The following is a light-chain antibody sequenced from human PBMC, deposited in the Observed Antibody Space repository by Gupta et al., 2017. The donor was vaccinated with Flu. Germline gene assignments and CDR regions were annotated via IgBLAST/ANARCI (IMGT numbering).Light chain of an antibody. CDR3: SSYTNDDTWV. CDR1: SSDVGIYHR. Sequence: HSALTQPPSVSGSPGQSVTISCAGTSSDVGIYHRVSWYQQPPGTAPKLIISEVHSRPSGVPDRLSGSKSGNTASLTISGLQAEDEADYYCSSYTNDDTWVFGGGTKLTVL. J-gene: IGLJ3*02. V-gene: IGLV2-18*02. CDR2: EVH.